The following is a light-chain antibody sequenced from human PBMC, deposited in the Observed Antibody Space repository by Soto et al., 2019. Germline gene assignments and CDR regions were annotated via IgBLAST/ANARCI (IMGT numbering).Light chain of an antibody. Sequence: IVMTQSPDSLAVSLGERATINCKSSQSVLYSSNNKNYLAWYQQKPRQPPKLLIYWASTRESGVPDRFSGSGSGTDFTLTISSLQPEDFATYYCQQSYSAPWTFGQGTKVDIK. J-gene: IGKJ1*01. CDR2: WAS. CDR3: QQSYSAPWT. V-gene: IGKV4-1*01. CDR1: QSVLYSSNNKNY.